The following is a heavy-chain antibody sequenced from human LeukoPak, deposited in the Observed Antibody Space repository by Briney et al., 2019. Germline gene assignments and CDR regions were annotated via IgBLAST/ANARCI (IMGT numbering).Heavy chain of an antibody. D-gene: IGHD6-13*01. Sequence: GGSLRPSCAASGFTFSSYWMSWVRQAPGKGLEWVAVISYDGSNKYYADSVKGRFTISRDNSKNTLYLQMNSLRAEDTAVYYCANDGGRGSTYYWGQGTLVTVSS. CDR2: ISYDGSNK. V-gene: IGHV3-30*18. CDR1: GFTFSSYW. CDR3: ANDGGRGSTYY. J-gene: IGHJ4*02.